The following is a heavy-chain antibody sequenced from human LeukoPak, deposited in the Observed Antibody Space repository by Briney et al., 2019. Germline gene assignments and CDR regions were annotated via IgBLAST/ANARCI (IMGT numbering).Heavy chain of an antibody. CDR2: ISAYNGNT. D-gene: IGHD4-17*01. CDR1: GYTFTSYG. J-gene: IGHJ5*02. CDR3: SRRGGGYDYGDLGWFDP. V-gene: IGHV1-18*01. Sequence: ASVKVSCKASGYTFTSYGISWVRQAPGQGLEWMGWISAYNGNTNYAQKLQGRVTMTTDTSTSTAYMELRSLRSDATAVYYCSRRGGGYDYGDLGWFDPWGQGTLVTVSS.